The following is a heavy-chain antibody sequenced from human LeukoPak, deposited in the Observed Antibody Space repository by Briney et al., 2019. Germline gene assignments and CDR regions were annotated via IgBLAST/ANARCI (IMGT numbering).Heavy chain of an antibody. CDR2: IKSKTDGGTT. Sequence: GGSLRLSCAASGFTFSNAWMSWVRQAPGKGLEWVGRIKSKTDGGTTDYAAPVKGRFTISRDDSKNTLYLQMNSLKTEDTAVYYCTTDSPYYYDSSYNAFDIWDQGTVVAVSS. V-gene: IGHV3-15*01. D-gene: IGHD3-22*01. CDR3: TTDSPYYYDSSYNAFDI. CDR1: GFTFSNAW. J-gene: IGHJ3*02.